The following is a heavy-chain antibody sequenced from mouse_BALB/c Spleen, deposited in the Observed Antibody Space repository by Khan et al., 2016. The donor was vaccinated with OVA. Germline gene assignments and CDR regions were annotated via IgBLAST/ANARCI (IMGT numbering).Heavy chain of an antibody. V-gene: IGHV5-17*02. CDR1: GFTISSFG. CDR3: ASSGDNDRFAY. J-gene: IGHJ2*01. D-gene: IGHD3-1*01. CDR2: ISSGSTTV. Sequence: EVELVESGGGLVQPGGSRKLSCAASGFTISSFGMHWVRQAPQKGLEWVAYISSGSTTVYYAATFKGRVTISRDTPKNNLFLQMTSLTSEDTAMYYCASSGDNDRFAYWGQGTMLTVSS.